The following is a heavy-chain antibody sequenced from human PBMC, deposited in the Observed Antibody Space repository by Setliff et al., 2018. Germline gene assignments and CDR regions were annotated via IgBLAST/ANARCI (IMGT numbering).Heavy chain of an antibody. CDR3: ARDLLGHTGYATFDS. V-gene: IGHV3-7*03. D-gene: IGHD5-12*01. Sequence: GGSLRLSCGASGFTYKNDWVSWVRQAPGKGLEWLASINPDGSEKYYADSVKGRFTISRDNAKNSLYLQMNSLRIEDTALYYCARDLLGHTGYATFDSWGQGTLVTVSS. CDR1: GFTYKNDW. J-gene: IGHJ4*02. CDR2: INPDGSEK.